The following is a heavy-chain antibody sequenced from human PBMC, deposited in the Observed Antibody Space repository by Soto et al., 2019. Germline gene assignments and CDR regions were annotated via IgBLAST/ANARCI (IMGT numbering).Heavy chain of an antibody. J-gene: IGHJ6*02. V-gene: IGHV3-30-3*01. CDR3: AREDAATIFGVVITPYYYYGMDV. CDR1: GFTVSSNY. D-gene: IGHD3-3*01. CDR2: ISYDGSNK. Sequence: GGSLRLFCAASGFTVSSNYMSWVRQAPGKGLEWVAVISYDGSNKYYADSVKGRFTISRDNSKNTLYLQMNSLRAEDTAVYYCAREDAATIFGVVITPYYYYGMDVWGQGTTVTVSS.